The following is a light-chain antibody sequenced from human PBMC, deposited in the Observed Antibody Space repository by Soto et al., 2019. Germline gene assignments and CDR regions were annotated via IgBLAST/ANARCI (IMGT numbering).Light chain of an antibody. CDR2: EVS. J-gene: IGLJ1*01. Sequence: QSVLTQPASVSGSPGQSITISCTGTSSDIGDYNYVSWYQQHPGKAPKLMIYEVSNRPSGASNRFSGSKSGNTASLTISGLQAEDEADYYCSSYTSSSTPDVFGTGTKLTVL. CDR3: SSYTSSSTPDV. CDR1: SSDIGDYNY. V-gene: IGLV2-14*01.